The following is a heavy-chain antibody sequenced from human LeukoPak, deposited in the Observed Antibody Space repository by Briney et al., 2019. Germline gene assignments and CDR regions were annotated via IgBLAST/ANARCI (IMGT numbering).Heavy chain of an antibody. D-gene: IGHD3-10*01. J-gene: IGHJ4*02. V-gene: IGHV1-18*01. CDR3: ARWHKQYGSGSYYKV. Sequence: ASVKVSCKASGYTFTSYGISWVRQAPGQGLEWMGWISAYNGNTNYAQKLQGRVTMTTDTSTSTAYMGLRSLRSDDTAVYYCARWHKQYGSGSYYKVWGQGTLVTVSS. CDR1: GYTFTSYG. CDR2: ISAYNGNT.